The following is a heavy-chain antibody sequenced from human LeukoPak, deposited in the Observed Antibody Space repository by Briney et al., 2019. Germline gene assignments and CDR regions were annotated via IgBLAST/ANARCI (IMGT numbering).Heavy chain of an antibody. CDR1: GGSISSYYW. V-gene: IGHV2-70*16. CDR2: IDWDDDK. J-gene: IGHJ4*02. CDR3: ARIAAGYYFDY. Sequence: TLSLTCTVSGGSISSYYWSWIRQPPGKALEWLARIDWDDDKFYSTSLKTRLTISKDTSKNQAVLTMTNMDPVDTATYYCARIAAGYYFDYWGQGTLVTVSS. D-gene: IGHD6-13*01.